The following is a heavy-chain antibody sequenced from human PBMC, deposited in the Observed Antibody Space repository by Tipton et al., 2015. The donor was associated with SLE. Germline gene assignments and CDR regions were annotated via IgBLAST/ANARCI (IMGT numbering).Heavy chain of an antibody. CDR2: INHSGNT. V-gene: IGHV4-39*07. Sequence: TLSLTCTVSGDSISSSSYYWGWIRQPPGKGLEWIGEINHSGNTNYNPALKSRVTISIDTSKNQFSLKLSSVTAADTAIYYCARTSKETDVFDIWGQGTMVTVSS. CDR1: GDSISSSSYY. CDR3: ARTSKETDVFDI. J-gene: IGHJ3*02.